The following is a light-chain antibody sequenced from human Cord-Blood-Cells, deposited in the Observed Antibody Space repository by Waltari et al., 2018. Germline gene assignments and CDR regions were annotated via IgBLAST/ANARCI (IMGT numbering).Light chain of an antibody. J-gene: IGLJ2*01. V-gene: IGLV2-11*01. CDR1: RSDVGRYNY. Sequence: QSALTQPRSVSGSPGQSVTISCTGTRSDVGRYNYVSWYQQHPGKAPKLMIYDVSKRPSGVPDRFSGSKSGNTASLTISGLQAEDEADYYCCSYAGSYTYVVFGGGTKLTVL. CDR3: CSYAGSYTYVV. CDR2: DVS.